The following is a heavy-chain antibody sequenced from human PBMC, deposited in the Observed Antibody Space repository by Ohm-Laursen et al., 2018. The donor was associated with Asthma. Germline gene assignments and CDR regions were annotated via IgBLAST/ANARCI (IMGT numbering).Heavy chain of an antibody. V-gene: IGHV3-21*01. CDR1: GYTFSRYS. CDR2: ISTASSFT. CDR3: ARIGPEWELPGREYSLHH. D-gene: IGHD1-26*01. J-gene: IGHJ1*01. Sequence: GSLRLSCAASGYTFSRYSIHWVRQTPGKGLEWVASISTASSFTYYADSVRGRFTTSRDNSRNSVYLQMNSLRAEDTALDYCARIGPEWELPGREYSLHHWGEGTLVTVSS.